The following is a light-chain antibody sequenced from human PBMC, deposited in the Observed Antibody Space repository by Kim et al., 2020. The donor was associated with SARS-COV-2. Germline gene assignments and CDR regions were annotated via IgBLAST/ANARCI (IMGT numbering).Light chain of an antibody. Sequence: QSALTQPASVSGSPGQSITISYTGTTSDFGGYNYVSWYQQHPGKAPKLMIYEVSYRPSGVSNRFSGSKSGNTASLTISGLQAEDEADYYCSSYTSTSTLVFGTGTKVTVL. V-gene: IGLV2-14*01. CDR2: EVS. CDR3: SSYTSTSTLV. CDR1: TSDFGGYNY. J-gene: IGLJ1*01.